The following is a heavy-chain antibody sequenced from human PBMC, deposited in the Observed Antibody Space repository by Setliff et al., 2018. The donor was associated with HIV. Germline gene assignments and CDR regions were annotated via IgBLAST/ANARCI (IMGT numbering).Heavy chain of an antibody. CDR3: AGGLDTAPYYFDY. J-gene: IGHJ4*02. V-gene: IGHV1-2*06. CDR1: GCTFTGYF. Sequence: ASVKVSCKTSGCTFTGYFIHWVRQAPGQGLEWMGRINPNSRGTNYAQKFQGRVTMTMDTSISTAYMELSSLRSDDTAVYYCAGGLDTAPYYFDYWGQGTLVTVSS. CDR2: INPNSRGT. D-gene: IGHD5-18*01.